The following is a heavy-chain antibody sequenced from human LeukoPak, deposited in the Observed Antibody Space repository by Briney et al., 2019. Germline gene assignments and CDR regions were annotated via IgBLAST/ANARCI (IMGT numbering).Heavy chain of an antibody. CDR3: ASSVHSSSWNLNH. J-gene: IGHJ5*02. CDR2: ISSSGSTI. Sequence: GGSLRLSCAASGFTFSNYEINWVRQAPGKGLEWVSYISSSGSTIYYADSVKGRFTISRDNAKNSLYLQMNSLRAEDTAVYYCASSVHSSSWNLNHWGQGTLVTVSS. V-gene: IGHV3-48*03. D-gene: IGHD6-13*01. CDR1: GFTFSNYE.